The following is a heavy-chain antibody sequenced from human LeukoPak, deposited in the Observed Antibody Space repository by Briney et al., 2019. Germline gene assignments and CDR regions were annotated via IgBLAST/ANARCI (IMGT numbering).Heavy chain of an antibody. J-gene: IGHJ4*02. CDR2: ISYDGSNK. V-gene: IGHV3-30*03. CDR3: GGNYFDY. CDR1: GFTFSSYG. Sequence: GRSLRLSCAASGFTFSSYGMHWVRQAPGKGLEWVAVISYDGSNKYYADSVKGRFTISRDNSKNTLYLQMNSLRAEDTAVYYCGGNYFDYWGQGTLVTVSS. D-gene: IGHD3-16*01.